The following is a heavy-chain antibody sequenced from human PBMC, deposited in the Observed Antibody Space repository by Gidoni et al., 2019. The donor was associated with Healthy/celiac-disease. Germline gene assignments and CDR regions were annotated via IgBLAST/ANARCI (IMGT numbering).Heavy chain of an antibody. Sequence: EVQLVESGGGLVQPGRSLRLSCAASGFPFAEYAMHWVRQAPGKGLEWVSGISWNSGSIGYADSVKGRFTISRDNAKNSLYLQMNSLRAEDTALYYCAKGSSSIAAAATFDYWGQGTLVTVSS. CDR3: AKGSSSIAAAATFDY. CDR2: ISWNSGSI. CDR1: GFPFAEYA. D-gene: IGHD6-13*01. V-gene: IGHV3-9*01. J-gene: IGHJ4*02.